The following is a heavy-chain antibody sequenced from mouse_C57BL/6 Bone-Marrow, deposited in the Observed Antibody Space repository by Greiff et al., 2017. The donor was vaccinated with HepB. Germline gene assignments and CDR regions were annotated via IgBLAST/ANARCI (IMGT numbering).Heavy chain of an antibody. CDR3: VSHYYATGTYFDY. CDR1: GFSFNTYA. D-gene: IGHD1-1*01. J-gene: IGHJ2*01. Sequence: EVMLVESGGGLVQPKGSLKLSCAASGFSFNTYAMNWVRQAPGKGLEWVARIRSKSNNYATYYADSVKDRFTISRDDSESMLYLQMNNLKTEDTAMYYCVSHYYATGTYFDYWGQGTALTVSS. V-gene: IGHV10-1*01. CDR2: IRSKSNNYAT.